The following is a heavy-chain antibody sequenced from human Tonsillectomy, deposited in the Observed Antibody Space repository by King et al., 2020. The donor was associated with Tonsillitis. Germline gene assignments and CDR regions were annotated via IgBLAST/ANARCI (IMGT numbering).Heavy chain of an antibody. J-gene: IGHJ4*02. CDR1: GFTFSSYW. V-gene: IGHV3-7*01. D-gene: IGHD3-22*01. CDR3: ARDALTDSSCYYYSDFDY. Sequence: QLVQSGGGLVQPGGSLRLSCAASGFTFSSYWMSWVRQAPGKGLEWVANIKQDGSEKYYVDSVKGRFTISRDNAKNSLYLQMNSLRAEDTGVYYCARDALTDSSCYYYSDFDYWGQGTLVTVSS. CDR2: IKQDGSEK.